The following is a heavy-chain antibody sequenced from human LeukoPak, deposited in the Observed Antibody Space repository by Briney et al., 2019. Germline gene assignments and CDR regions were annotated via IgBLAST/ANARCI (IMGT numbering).Heavy chain of an antibody. Sequence: PSETLSLTCTVSGGSISSSSYYWGWIRQPPGKGLEWIGSIYYSGSTYYNPSLKSRVTISVDTSKNQFSLKLSSVTAADTAVYYCAGGFGELLLDYWGQGTLVTVPS. V-gene: IGHV4-39*01. J-gene: IGHJ4*02. CDR1: GGSISSSSYY. D-gene: IGHD3-10*01. CDR3: AGGFGELLLDY. CDR2: IYYSGST.